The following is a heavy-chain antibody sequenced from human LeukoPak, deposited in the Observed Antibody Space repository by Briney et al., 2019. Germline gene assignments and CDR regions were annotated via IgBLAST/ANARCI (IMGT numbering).Heavy chain of an antibody. D-gene: IGHD2-2*01. CDR1: GFTFSSYG. V-gene: IGHV3-30*18. CDR2: ISYDGTKN. CDR3: AKDPWLGYCHSTACYGGHYFDN. J-gene: IGHJ4*02. Sequence: GRSLRLSCAAFGFTFSSYGMHWVRQAPGKGLEWVAVISYDGTKNYYTDSVKGRFTISRDNSKNTLYLQMNSLRAEDTAVYFCAKDPWLGYCHSTACYGGHYFDNWGQGTLVTVSS.